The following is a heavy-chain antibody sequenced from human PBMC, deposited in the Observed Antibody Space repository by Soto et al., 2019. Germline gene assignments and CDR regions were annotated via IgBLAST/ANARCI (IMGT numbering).Heavy chain of an antibody. J-gene: IGHJ5*02. Sequence: PSETLSLTCTVSGGSISNYYWSWIRQPPGKGLEWIGYIYYSGSTNYNPSLKSRVTISVDTSKNQFSLKLSSVTAADTAVYYCAGGSWFDPWGQGTLVTVSS. V-gene: IGHV4-59*01. CDR1: GGSISNYY. CDR3: AGGSWFDP. D-gene: IGHD3-16*01. CDR2: IYYSGST.